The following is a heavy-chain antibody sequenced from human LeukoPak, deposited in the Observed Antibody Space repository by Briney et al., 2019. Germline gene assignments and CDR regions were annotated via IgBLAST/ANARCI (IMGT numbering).Heavy chain of an antibody. J-gene: IGHJ4*02. CDR2: INHSGST. Sequence: PSETLSLTCAVYGGSFSGYYWSWIRQPPGKGLEWIGEINHSGSTNYNPSLKSRVTISVDTSKNQFSLKLSSVTAADTAVYYCARVVLTPLASGYYAGGFDYWGQGTLVTVSS. CDR3: ARVVLTPLASGYYAGGFDY. CDR1: GGSFSGYY. V-gene: IGHV4-34*01. D-gene: IGHD3-22*01.